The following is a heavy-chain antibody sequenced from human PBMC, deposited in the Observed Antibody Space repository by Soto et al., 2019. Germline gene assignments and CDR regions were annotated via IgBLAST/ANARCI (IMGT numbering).Heavy chain of an antibody. V-gene: IGHV3-48*01. D-gene: IGHD6-13*01. J-gene: IGHJ5*02. CDR2: ISSISRTI. CDR1: GFPFSSYS. CDR3: ARHPERIAQIGWFDP. Sequence: EVQLVESGGGLVQPGGSLRLSCAASGFPFSSYSLNWVRQAPGRGLEGVSYISSISRTIYYEDSVKGRFTISRDNAKNSLYLQMNSLRAEDTAVYYCARHPERIAQIGWFDPWGQGTLVTVSS.